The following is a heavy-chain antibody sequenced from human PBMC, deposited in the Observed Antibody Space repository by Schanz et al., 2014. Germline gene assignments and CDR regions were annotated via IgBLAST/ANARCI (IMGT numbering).Heavy chain of an antibody. CDR3: ARPRFDYGEVDY. CDR2: IWNNGVTK. D-gene: IGHD4-17*01. CDR1: GFTVSINH. Sequence: GQLAESGGGLVQPGGSLRLSCAVSGFTVSINHMSWVRQAPGKGLEWVAVIWNNGVTKYYADSVRGRFTISRDRFQNTLYLRMSSLRAEDTAVYYCARPRFDYGEVDYWGQGTLVTVSS. V-gene: IGHV3-33*08. J-gene: IGHJ4*02.